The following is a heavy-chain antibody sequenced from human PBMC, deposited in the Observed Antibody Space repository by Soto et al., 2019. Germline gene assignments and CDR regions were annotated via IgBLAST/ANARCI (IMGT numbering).Heavy chain of an antibody. CDR3: ARLAARPKIYYYYGMDV. CDR2: IYHSGST. J-gene: IGHJ6*02. Sequence: SETLSLTCAVSGYSINSGYYWGWIRQPPGKGLEWIGSIYHSGSTYYNPSLKSRVTISVDASKNQFSLKLSSVTAADTAVYYCARLAARPKIYYYYGMDVWGQGTTVTVSS. V-gene: IGHV4-38-2*01. D-gene: IGHD6-6*01. CDR1: GYSINSGYY.